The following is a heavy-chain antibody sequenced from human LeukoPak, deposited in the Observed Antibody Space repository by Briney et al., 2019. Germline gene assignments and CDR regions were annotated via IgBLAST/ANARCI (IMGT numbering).Heavy chain of an antibody. Sequence: SVKVSCKASGGTFSSYAISWVRQAHGQGLEWMGRIIPIFGTANYAQKFQGRVTITTDESTSTAYMELSSLRSEDTAVYYCALPADGHLWSLHDAFDIWGQGTMVTVSS. CDR1: GGTFSSYA. D-gene: IGHD2-2*01. CDR3: ALPADGHLWSLHDAFDI. V-gene: IGHV1-69*05. CDR2: IIPIFGTA. J-gene: IGHJ3*02.